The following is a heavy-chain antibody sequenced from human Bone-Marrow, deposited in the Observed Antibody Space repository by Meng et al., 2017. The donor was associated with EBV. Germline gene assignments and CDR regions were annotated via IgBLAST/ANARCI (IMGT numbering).Heavy chain of an antibody. V-gene: IGHV4-4*03. Sequence: HESDAGMLRLPGTRSRTCAVSRGSISRRNWWGWVRQPPGKGLEWIGEIYHSGSTNYNPSLKSRVTISVDKSKNQFSLKLSSVTAADTAVYYCARAWSVTSGFDPWGQGTLVTVSS. CDR3: ARAWSVTSGFDP. CDR1: RGSISRRNW. CDR2: IYHSGST. J-gene: IGHJ5*02. D-gene: IGHD2-21*02.